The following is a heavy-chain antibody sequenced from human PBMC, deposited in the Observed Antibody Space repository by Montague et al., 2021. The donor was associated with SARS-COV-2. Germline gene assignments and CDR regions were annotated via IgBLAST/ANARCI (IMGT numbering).Heavy chain of an antibody. J-gene: IGHJ6*02. CDR1: GFTFSSCW. CDR3: ARDSRIVGATGGMDV. V-gene: IGHV3-7*03. Sequence: SLRLSCAASGFTFSSCWMSWVRQTPGKGLEWVANIKPDGGEKHYVDSVKGRFTISRDNAKNSLNLQMDSLRAEDTALYYCARDSRIVGATGGMDVWGQGTTVIVSS. D-gene: IGHD1-26*01. CDR2: IKPDGGEK.